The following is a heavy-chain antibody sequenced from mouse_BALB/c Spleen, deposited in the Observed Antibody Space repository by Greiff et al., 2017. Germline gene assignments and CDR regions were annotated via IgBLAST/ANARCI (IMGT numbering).Heavy chain of an antibody. CDR2: ISSGGSYT. CDR1: GFTFSSYA. D-gene: IGHD2-4*01. Sequence: EVNVVESGGGLVKPGGSLKLSCAASGFTFSSYAMSWVRQSPEKRLEWVAEISSGGSYTYYPDTVTGRFTISRDNAKNTLYLEMSSLRSEDTAMYYCARDMITDYAMDYWGQGTSVTVSS. J-gene: IGHJ4*01. CDR3: ARDMITDYAMDY. V-gene: IGHV5-9-4*01.